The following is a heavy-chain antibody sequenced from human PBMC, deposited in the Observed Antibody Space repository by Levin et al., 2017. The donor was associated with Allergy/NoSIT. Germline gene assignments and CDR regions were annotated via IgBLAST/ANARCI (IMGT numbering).Heavy chain of an antibody. CDR1: GYSFTSFW. J-gene: IGHJ4*02. CDR2: IFPGDSDT. Sequence: GESLKISCQASGYSFTSFWFGWVRQRPGKGLEWMGLIFPGDSDTRVSPSFQGQIIMSVDKSISTAYLQWSSLKASDSAMYYCARRDSDGSNSFGQWGQGTLVTVSP. V-gene: IGHV5-51*01. D-gene: IGHD4-23*01. CDR3: ARRDSDGSNSFGQ.